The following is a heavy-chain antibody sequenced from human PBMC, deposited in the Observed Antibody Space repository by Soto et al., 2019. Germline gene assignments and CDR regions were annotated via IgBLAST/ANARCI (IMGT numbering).Heavy chain of an antibody. CDR1: GFTFSSYG. Sequence: QVQLVESGGGVVQPGRSLRLSCAASGFTFSSYGMHWVRQAPGKGLEWVAVISYDGSNKYYADSVKGRFTISRDNSKNTLYLQMNSLRAEDTAVYYCAKDPCSGGSCYSASWGQGTLVTVSS. V-gene: IGHV3-30*18. CDR3: AKDPCSGGSCYSAS. CDR2: ISYDGSNK. J-gene: IGHJ5*02. D-gene: IGHD2-15*01.